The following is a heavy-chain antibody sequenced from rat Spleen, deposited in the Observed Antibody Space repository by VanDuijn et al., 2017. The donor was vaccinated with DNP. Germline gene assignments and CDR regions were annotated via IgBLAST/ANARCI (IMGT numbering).Heavy chain of an antibody. D-gene: IGHD1-11*01. V-gene: IGHV5-29*01. CDR1: GFTFSKYG. CDR3: TTIRTTVGGEDA. Sequence: EVQLVASGGGLVQPGRSLKLSCAASGFTFSKYGMAWVRQTPTKGLEWVAALSFDGSSTYYRDSVKGRFTISRDNAKSALFLQMDSLRSEETATYYCTTIRTTVGGEDAWGQGASVTVSS. J-gene: IGHJ4*01. CDR2: LSFDGSST.